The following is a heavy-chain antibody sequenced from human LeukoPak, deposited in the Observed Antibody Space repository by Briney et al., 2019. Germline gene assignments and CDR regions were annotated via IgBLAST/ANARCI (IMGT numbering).Heavy chain of an antibody. D-gene: IGHD6-13*01. V-gene: IGHV1-8*01. CDR1: GYTFTNRD. J-gene: IGHJ5*02. Sequence: ASVKVSCKASGYTFTNRDINWVRQASGQGLEWMGWMNPNSGNTAYAQKFQGRVTMTRSTSISTAYMELSSLTSEDTAVYYCARTSSSWGNWFDPWGQGTLVTVYS. CDR2: MNPNSGNT. CDR3: ARTSSSWGNWFDP.